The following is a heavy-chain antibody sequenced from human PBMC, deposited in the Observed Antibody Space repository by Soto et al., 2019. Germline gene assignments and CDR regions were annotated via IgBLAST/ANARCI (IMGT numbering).Heavy chain of an antibody. D-gene: IGHD6-19*01. J-gene: IGHJ6*02. V-gene: IGHV3-30-3*01. Sequence: GGSLRLSCAASGLTSSLYALDWVRQAPGKGLDWLAVIPYEGNTNFYADSVRGTFTIPIDNSNDTVYLQMHILRPEDTALYFCARYILFREGWTSDMDVWGQGTTVTVSS. CDR1: GLTSSLYA. CDR3: ARYILFREGWTSDMDV. CDR2: IPYEGNTN.